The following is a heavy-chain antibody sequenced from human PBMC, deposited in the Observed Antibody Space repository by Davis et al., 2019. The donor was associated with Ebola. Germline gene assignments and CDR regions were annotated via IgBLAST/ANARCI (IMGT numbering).Heavy chain of an antibody. J-gene: IGHJ6*02. CDR1: GYTFTGYY. V-gene: IGHV1-2*04. D-gene: IGHD2-2*01. Sequence: ASVKVSCKASGYTFTGYYMHWVRQAPGQGLAWLGWINPNSGGTNYAQKFQGWVTMTRDTSISTAYMELSRLRSDDTAVYYCARGGEDQLLSSSYYYGMDVWAQGTTVTVSS. CDR3: ARGGEDQLLSSSYYYGMDV. CDR2: INPNSGGT.